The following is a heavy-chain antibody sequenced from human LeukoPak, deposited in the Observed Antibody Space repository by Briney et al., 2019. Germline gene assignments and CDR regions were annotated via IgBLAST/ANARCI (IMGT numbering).Heavy chain of an antibody. J-gene: IGHJ4*02. CDR1: GFTFSSYW. CDR3: ARVSVGRYYFDN. Sequence: GGSLRLSCAASGFTFSSYWMHWVRQAPGKGLVWVSRINPDGSTTSYADSVKGRFTISRDSAKNTLYLQINSLRAEDTAVYYCARVSVGRYYFDNWGQGTPVTVS. D-gene: IGHD3-3*02. V-gene: IGHV3-74*01. CDR2: INPDGSTT.